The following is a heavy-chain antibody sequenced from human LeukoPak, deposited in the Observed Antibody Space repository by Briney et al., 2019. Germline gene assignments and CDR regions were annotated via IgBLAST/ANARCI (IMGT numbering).Heavy chain of an antibody. Sequence: GGSLRLSCAASGFTFSSYSMSWVRQAPGKGLEWVSIVYSDDIRYYVDSVKGRFSISRDTSRNTLYLQVNSLGAEDTAVYYCTRDSTTFRFGYWGQGTLVTVSS. J-gene: IGHJ4*02. D-gene: IGHD2/OR15-2a*01. CDR3: TRDSTTFRFGY. V-gene: IGHV3-53*01. CDR2: VYSDDIR. CDR1: GFTFSSYS.